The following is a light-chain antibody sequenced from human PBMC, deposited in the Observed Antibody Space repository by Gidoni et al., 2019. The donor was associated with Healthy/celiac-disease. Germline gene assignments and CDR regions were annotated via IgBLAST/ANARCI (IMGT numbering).Light chain of an antibody. CDR2: KAS. CDR3: QQYNSYLT. CDR1: QSISSW. J-gene: IGKJ2*01. Sequence: DIQMTQSPSTLSASVGDRVTITCRDSQSISSWLAWYQQKPGKAPKLLIYKASSLESGVPSRFSGSGSGTEFTLTISSLQPDDFATYYCQQYNSYLTFGQGTKLEIK. V-gene: IGKV1-5*03.